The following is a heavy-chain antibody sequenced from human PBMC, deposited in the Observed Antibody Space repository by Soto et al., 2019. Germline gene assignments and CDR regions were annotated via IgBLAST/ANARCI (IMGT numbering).Heavy chain of an antibody. D-gene: IGHD3-16*01. CDR1: GFTFSSLA. V-gene: IGHV3-23*01. CDR2: ITNGGGVGT. CDR3: VKAAGRQLAVYDFDS. J-gene: IGHJ4*02. Sequence: GGSLRLSCAASGFTFSSLAMSWVRQAPGKGLQWVSMITNGGGVGTYYADSVKGRVTISRENSKDTLYLHMSSLRAGDTAVYYCVKAAGRQLAVYDFDSSGPGTMVTVYS.